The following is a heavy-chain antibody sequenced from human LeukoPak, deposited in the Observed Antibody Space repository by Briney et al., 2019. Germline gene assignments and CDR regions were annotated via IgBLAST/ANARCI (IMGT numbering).Heavy chain of an antibody. CDR1: GFSFSSHG. CDR2: IIGGAGGT. J-gene: IGHJ4*02. CDR3: ARDPHPRESGGSGSYGWD. D-gene: IGHD3-10*01. Sequence: GGTLRLSCAASGFSFSSHGMSWVRQAPGKGLEWVSGIIGGAGGTYYADSVKGRFTISRDNSKNTLYLQMNSLRAEDTAVYYCARDPHPRESGGSGSYGWDWGQGTLVTVSS. V-gene: IGHV3-23*01.